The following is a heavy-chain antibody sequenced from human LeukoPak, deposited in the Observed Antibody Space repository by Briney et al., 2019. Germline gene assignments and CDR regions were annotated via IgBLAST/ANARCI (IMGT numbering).Heavy chain of an antibody. J-gene: IGHJ5*02. Sequence: ASVKVSCKASGYTFTGYYMHWVRQAPGQGLEWMGWINPNSGGTNYAQKFQGRVTMTRDTSISTAYMELSRLRSDDTAMYYCAREGYSSSYFAETNWFDPWGQGTLVTVSS. CDR2: INPNSGGT. V-gene: IGHV1-2*02. CDR3: AREGYSSSYFAETNWFDP. D-gene: IGHD6-13*01. CDR1: GYTFTGYY.